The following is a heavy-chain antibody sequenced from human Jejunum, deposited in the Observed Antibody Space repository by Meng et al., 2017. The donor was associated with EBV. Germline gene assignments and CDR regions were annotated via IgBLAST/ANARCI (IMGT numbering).Heavy chain of an antibody. CDR1: GLTFSGHA. J-gene: IGHJ4*02. CDR2: ISNDGNNK. V-gene: IGHV3-30-3*01. CDR3: TREWGADY. D-gene: IGHD3-16*01. Sequence: QVALVGSGGGVRQPGRSLRLSCAASGLTFSGHAMQWVRQAPGKGLKWVALISNDGNNKYYADSVKGRFTISRDNSKNTLYLQMNSLRVDDMALYYCTREWGADYWGQGTLVTVSS.